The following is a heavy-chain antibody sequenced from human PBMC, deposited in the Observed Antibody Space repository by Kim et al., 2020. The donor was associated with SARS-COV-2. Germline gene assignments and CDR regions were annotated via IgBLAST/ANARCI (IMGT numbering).Heavy chain of an antibody. CDR2: SYI. CDR3: ARLGHDFDY. J-gene: IGHJ4*02. D-gene: IGHD3-16*01. Sequence: SYIYHADSVKGRFTISRDNAKNSLYLQMNSLRAEDTAVYYCARLGHDFDYWGQGTLVTVSS. V-gene: IGHV3-21*01.